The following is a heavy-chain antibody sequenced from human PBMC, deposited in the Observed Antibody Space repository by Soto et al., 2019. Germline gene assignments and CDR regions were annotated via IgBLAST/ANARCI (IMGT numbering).Heavy chain of an antibody. CDR3: GRDRATRWEGAT. CDR2: ISGRGSSS. CDR1: GFTLRDYA. V-gene: IGHV3-23*01. D-gene: IGHD1-26*01. J-gene: IGHJ5*02. Sequence: EVQLLESGGGLVQPGGSLRLSCAAFGFTLRDYAMIWVRQAPGKGLEWVSVISGRGSSSSYADSVKGRFTISRDNSKNTLSLQMSSLRAEDTAVYYCGRDRATRWEGATWGQGTLVTVAS.